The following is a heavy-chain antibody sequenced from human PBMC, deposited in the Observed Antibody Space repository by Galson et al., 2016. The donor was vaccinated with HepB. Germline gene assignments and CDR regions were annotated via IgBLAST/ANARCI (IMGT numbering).Heavy chain of an antibody. CDR3: AREGVSGGNSYFDY. V-gene: IGHV4-4*02. J-gene: IGHJ4*02. CDR1: GGSISSSNW. Sequence: SETLSLTCTVSGGSISSSNWWTWVRQSPGKGLEWIGEIYHSGSTNYNPSPKSRVTISVDKSKNQFFLRLSSVTAADTAVYFCAREGVSGGNSYFDYWGQGALVTVSS. CDR2: IYHSGST. D-gene: IGHD4-23*01.